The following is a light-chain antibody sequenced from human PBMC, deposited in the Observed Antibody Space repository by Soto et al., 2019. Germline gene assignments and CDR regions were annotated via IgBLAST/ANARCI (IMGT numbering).Light chain of an antibody. Sequence: DIQMTQSPSSLCASVGDRVTITCRASQTTNNYLNWYQLKPGKATNLLIYAASTLQTGVPSRLTGSGSGSNIILTIITLQPEGDATYFCPQSYSMLYAFGPGTKVNI. CDR3: PQSYSMLYA. J-gene: IGKJ2*01. V-gene: IGKV1-39*01. CDR1: QTTNNY. CDR2: AAS.